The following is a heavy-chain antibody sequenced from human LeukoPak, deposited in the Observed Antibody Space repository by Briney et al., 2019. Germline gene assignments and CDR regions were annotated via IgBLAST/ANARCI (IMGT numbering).Heavy chain of an antibody. Sequence: SETLSLTCAVYGGSFSGYYWSWIRQPPGKGLEWIGEINHSGSTNYNPSLKSRVTISVDTSKNQFSLKLSSVTAADTAVYYCAGVPAATLYYGMDVWGQGTTVTVSS. CDR2: INHSGST. CDR3: AGVPAATLYYGMDV. CDR1: GGSFSGYY. J-gene: IGHJ6*02. D-gene: IGHD2-2*01. V-gene: IGHV4-34*01.